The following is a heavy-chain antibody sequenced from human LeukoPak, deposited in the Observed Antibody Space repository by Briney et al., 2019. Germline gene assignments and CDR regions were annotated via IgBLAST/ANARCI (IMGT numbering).Heavy chain of an antibody. CDR1: GFSLRTRGMR. J-gene: IGHJ4*02. CDR3: ARSSNWNCCLDS. Sequence: AAPALSKPTPTLTLTFTLSGFSLRTRGMRVSWIRQPPAEALEYLSRIDWNDHKFYSTCLKTRLSISKNTSKNQVVLTMTTVDPVDTATYYCARSSNWNCCLDSWGRGTLVTVSS. D-gene: IGHD1-7*01. CDR2: IDWNDHK. V-gene: IGHV2-70*04.